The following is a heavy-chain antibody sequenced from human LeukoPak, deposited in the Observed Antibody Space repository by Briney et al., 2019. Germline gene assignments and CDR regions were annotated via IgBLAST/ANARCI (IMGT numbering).Heavy chain of an antibody. V-gene: IGHV1-18*01. CDR3: ARVESITMVRGVSY. CDR2: ISAYNGNT. CDR1: GYTFTSYG. Sequence: GASVKVSCKASGYTFTSYGISWVRQAPGQGLEGMGWISAYNGNTNYAQKLQGRVTMTTDTSTSTAYMELRSLRSDDTAVYYCARVESITMVRGVSYWGQGTLVTVSS. J-gene: IGHJ4*02. D-gene: IGHD3-10*01.